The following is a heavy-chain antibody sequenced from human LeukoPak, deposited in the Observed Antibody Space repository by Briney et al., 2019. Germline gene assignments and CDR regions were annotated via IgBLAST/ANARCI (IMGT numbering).Heavy chain of an antibody. Sequence: PSETLSLTCAVYGGSFSGYYWSWIRQPPGKGLEWIGEINHSGSTNYNPSLKSRVTISVDTSKNQFSLKLSSVTAADTAVYYCARLRGRHYYGSGSYYMRDAFDIWDQGTMVTVSS. V-gene: IGHV4-34*01. J-gene: IGHJ3*02. CDR1: GGSFSGYY. CDR3: ARLRGRHYYGSGSYYMRDAFDI. CDR2: INHSGST. D-gene: IGHD3-10*01.